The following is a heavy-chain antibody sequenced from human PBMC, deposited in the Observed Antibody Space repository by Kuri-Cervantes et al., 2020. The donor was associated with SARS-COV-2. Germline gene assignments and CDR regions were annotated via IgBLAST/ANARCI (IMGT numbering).Heavy chain of an antibody. CDR2: IYYSGST. CDR3: ARDLVGATGRWFDP. CDR1: GGSISSSSYY. D-gene: IGHD1-26*01. J-gene: IGHJ5*02. V-gene: IGHV4-39*02. Sequence: GSLRLSCTVSGGSISSSSYYWGWIRQPPGKGLEWIGSIYYSGSTYYNPSLKSRVTISVDTSKNQFSLKLSSVTAADTAVYYCARDLVGATGRWFDPWGQGTLVTVSS.